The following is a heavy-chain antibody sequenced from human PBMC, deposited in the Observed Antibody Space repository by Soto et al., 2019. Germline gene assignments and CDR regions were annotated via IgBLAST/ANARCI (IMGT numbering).Heavy chain of an antibody. J-gene: IGHJ5*02. D-gene: IGHD3-10*01. CDR1: GGSISSSSYY. CDR3: ARQVSGSFRAGGFDP. V-gene: IGHV4-39*01. CDR2: IYYSGST. Sequence: QLQLQESGPGLVKPSETLSLTCTVSGGSISSSSYYWGWIRQPPGKGLEWIGSIYYSGSTYYNPSLKSRVTISVDTSKNQFSRKLSSVTAADTAVYYCARQVSGSFRAGGFDPWGQGTLVTVSS.